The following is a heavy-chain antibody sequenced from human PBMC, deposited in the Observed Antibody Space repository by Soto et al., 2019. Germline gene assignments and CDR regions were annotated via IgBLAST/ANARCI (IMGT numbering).Heavy chain of an antibody. CDR3: ARDRSTVVTPAFDI. CDR2: IYYSGST. V-gene: IGHV4-30-4*01. D-gene: IGHD4-17*01. CDR1: GGSISSGDYY. Sequence: QVQLQESGPGLVKPSQTLSLTCTVSGGSISSGDYYWSWIRQPPGKGLEWIGYIYYSGSTYYNPSRESRVTISVDTSKNQFSLKLSSVTAADTAVYYCARDRSTVVTPAFDIWGQGTMVTVSS. J-gene: IGHJ3*02.